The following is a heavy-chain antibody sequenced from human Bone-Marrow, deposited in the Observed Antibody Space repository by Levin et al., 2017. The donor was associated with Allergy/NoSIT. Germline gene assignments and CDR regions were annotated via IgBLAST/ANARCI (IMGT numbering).Heavy chain of an antibody. D-gene: IGHD1-26*01. V-gene: IGHV1-69*13. CDR1: GGTFSTHA. CDR3: ARESSGSYWGVYAFEN. Sequence: ASVKVSCKASGGTFSTHAFTWVRQAPGQGLEWMGGIIPLFGTTNYGQNFQDRVTITADESTRIVYMELSSLRSEDTAVYYCARESSGSYWGVYAFENWGLGTMVTVSS. CDR2: IIPLFGTT. J-gene: IGHJ3*02.